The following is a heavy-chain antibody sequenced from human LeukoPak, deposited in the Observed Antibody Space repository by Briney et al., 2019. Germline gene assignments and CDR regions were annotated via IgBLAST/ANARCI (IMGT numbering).Heavy chain of an antibody. CDR3: ARALDPNRSGWYRLFDY. CDR2: XXSSGHT. Sequence: SETLSFTCSVSGGSISSDYWNWIRQSPGKGLEXXXXXXSSGHTSSNPSLSGRVTTSVDTSKNQLSLKLSSVTAADTAVYYCARALDPNRSGWYRLFDYWGQGTLVTVSS. V-gene: IGHV4-4*09. D-gene: IGHD6-19*01. CDR1: GGSISSDY. J-gene: IGHJ4*02.